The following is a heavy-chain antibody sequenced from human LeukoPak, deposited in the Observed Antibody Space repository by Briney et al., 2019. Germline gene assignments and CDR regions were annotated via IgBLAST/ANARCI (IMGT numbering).Heavy chain of an antibody. Sequence: GGSLRLSCAASGFTFSSYEMNWVRQAPGKGLEWVATIKVDGSEKHYVDSVKGRFTTSRDNAKNSLYLQMNSLRAEDTALYYCARDLSGVTGYTYGRGIDYWGQGTLVTVSS. V-gene: IGHV3-7*01. CDR1: GFTFSSYE. D-gene: IGHD5-18*01. J-gene: IGHJ4*02. CDR2: IKVDGSEK. CDR3: ARDLSGVTGYTYGRGIDY.